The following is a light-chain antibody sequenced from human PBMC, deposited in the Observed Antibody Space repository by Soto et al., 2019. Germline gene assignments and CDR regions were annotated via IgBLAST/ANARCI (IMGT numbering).Light chain of an antibody. J-gene: IGKJ4*01. Sequence: AIQLTQSPSSLSASAGDRDTITCRASQGISSALAWYQQNPGKPPKSLMYDASSLESGVPSRFSGSGSGTEFTLTISSLQPEDFARYYCQQFYSSPLLTFGGGTKVEIK. CDR2: DAS. CDR3: QQFYSSPLLT. V-gene: IGKV1-13*02. CDR1: QGISSA.